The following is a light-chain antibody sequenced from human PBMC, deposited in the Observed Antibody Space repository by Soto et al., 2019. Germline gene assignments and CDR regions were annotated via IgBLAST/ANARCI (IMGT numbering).Light chain of an antibody. CDR1: QSVSSN. Sequence: EIVMTQSPATLSVSPGERATLSCRASQSVSSNLAWYQQKPGQGPRLLNYGATTRSTGIPARFSGSGSGTECTLTISSMQSEDFAVYYCQQYTNWPPWTFGQGPKVEIQ. V-gene: IGKV3-15*01. CDR2: GAT. CDR3: QQYTNWPPWT. J-gene: IGKJ1*01.